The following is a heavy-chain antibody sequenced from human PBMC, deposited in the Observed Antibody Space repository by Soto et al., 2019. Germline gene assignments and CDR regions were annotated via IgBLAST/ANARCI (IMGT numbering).Heavy chain of an antibody. CDR2: IIPIFGTV. CDR3: ARHDCISSSCYYYYYYGMDV. J-gene: IGHJ6*02. Sequence: QVQLVQSGAEVKKPGSSVKVSCKASGGTFSSYAISWVRQAPGQGLEWMRGIIPIFGTVNYAQKFQGRVTITADESTSTAYMELSSLRSEDTAVSYCARHDCISSSCYYYYYYGMDVWGQGTTVTVSS. CDR1: GGTFSSYA. D-gene: IGHD2-2*01. V-gene: IGHV1-69*12.